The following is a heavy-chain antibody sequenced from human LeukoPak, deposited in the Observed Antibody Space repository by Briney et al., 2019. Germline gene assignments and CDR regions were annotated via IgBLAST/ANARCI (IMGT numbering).Heavy chain of an antibody. CDR1: GYTFTSYA. CDR3: ASSSSSWYGLSFDY. V-gene: IGHV1-3*01. CDR2: INAGNGNT. Sequence: ASVKVSCKASGYTFTSYAMHWVRQAPGQRPEWMGWINAGNGNTKYSQKFQGRVTITRDTSASTAYMELSRLRSDDTAVYYCASSSSSWYGLSFDYWGQGTLVTVSS. D-gene: IGHD6-13*01. J-gene: IGHJ4*02.